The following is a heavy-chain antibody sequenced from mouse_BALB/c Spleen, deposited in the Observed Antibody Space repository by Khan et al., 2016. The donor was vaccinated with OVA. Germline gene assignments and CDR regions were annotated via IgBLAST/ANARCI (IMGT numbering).Heavy chain of an antibody. Sequence: QVQLVESGPGVVRPGVSVKISCTGAGYTFTDYVMHWVQQSQAKSLEWIGIISTYNGYINYNQRLKGKDTMTVDKSYSTAYLEIARLSSEDSAMCYVARGGNGFDYWGQGTTLTVSS. D-gene: IGHD2-1*01. V-gene: IGHV1S137*01. CDR1: GYTFTDYV. J-gene: IGHJ2*01. CDR3: ARGGNGFDY. CDR2: ISTYNGYI.